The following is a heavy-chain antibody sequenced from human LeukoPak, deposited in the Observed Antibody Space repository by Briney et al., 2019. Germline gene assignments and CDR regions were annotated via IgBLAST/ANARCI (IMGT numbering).Heavy chain of an antibody. V-gene: IGHV1-2*04. CDR3: ARDMSSIAASYYYYGMDV. Sequence: ASVKVSCKASGYTFTGYYMHWVRQAPGQGLEWMGWINPNSGGTNYAQKFQGWVTMTRDTSISTAYMELSRLRSDDTAVYYCARDMSSIAASYYYYGMDVWGQGTTVTVSS. D-gene: IGHD6-6*01. J-gene: IGHJ6*02. CDR1: GYTFTGYY. CDR2: INPNSGGT.